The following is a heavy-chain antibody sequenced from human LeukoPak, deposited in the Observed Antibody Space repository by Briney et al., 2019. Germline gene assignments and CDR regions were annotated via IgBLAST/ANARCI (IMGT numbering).Heavy chain of an antibody. Sequence: VKPGRSLRLSCAASGFTFSNYNMNWVRQAPGKGLEWVSSTTGSSIYKYYADSVKGRFTISRDNAKNSLYLQINSLSAEDTAVYYCARGYSSGWYELYYFDYWGQGTLVTVSS. CDR3: ARGYSSGWYELYYFDY. CDR2: TTGSSIYK. V-gene: IGHV3-21*01. CDR1: GFTFSNYN. D-gene: IGHD6-19*01. J-gene: IGHJ4*02.